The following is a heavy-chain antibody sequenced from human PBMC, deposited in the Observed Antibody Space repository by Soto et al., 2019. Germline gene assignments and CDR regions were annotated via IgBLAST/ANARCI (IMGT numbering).Heavy chain of an antibody. CDR1: GYTFTTYG. D-gene: IGHD3-16*01. V-gene: IGHV1-18*01. J-gene: IGHJ6*02. CDR3: AREGEMPYYYYGLDV. CDR2: ISGYDGHT. Sequence: QVQLVQSEAEVRKPGASVKVSCKASGYTFTTYGISWVRQAPGQGLEWMGWISGYDGHTKYAQKFQGRIIMTTDTSTSTDYMDLRSLRSDDTAVYYCAREGEMPYYYYGLDVWGQGTTVTVSS.